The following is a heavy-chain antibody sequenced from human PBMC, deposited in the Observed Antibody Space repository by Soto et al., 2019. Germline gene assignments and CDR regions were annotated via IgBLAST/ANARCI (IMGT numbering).Heavy chain of an antibody. D-gene: IGHD5-18*01. CDR1: GFTFTSYG. CDR3: VSDRGYGHASVPYS. CDR2: ISYDGGLQ. V-gene: IGHV3-30*03. J-gene: IGHJ4*02. Sequence: QAHLVESGGGVVQPGRSLRLSCAASGFTFTSYGMHWVRQAPGTRLEWVAAISYDGGLQHYADSVKGRFTISRDSSKNMVLLQMNSLRAEDTAVYYCVSDRGYGHASVPYSWGQGTLVSVSS.